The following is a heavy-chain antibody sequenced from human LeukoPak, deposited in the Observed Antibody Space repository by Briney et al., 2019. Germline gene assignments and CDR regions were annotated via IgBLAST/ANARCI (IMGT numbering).Heavy chain of an antibody. CDR1: GDSVSSGNYY. J-gene: IGHJ4*02. CDR2: IYYSGST. V-gene: IGHV4-61*01. Sequence: SETLSLTCTVSGDSVSSGNYYWSWIRQPPGKGLAWIGYIYYSGSTKYNPSLKSRVTISVDTSKNQFSLKLSSVTAADTAVYYCARDAKNDYVWGSYLWGQGTLVTVSS. D-gene: IGHD3-16*02. CDR3: ARDAKNDYVWGSYL.